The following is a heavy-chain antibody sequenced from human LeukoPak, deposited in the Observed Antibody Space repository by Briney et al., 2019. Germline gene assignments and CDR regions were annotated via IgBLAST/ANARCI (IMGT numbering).Heavy chain of an antibody. CDR3: ARYRRGYSYGFDY. D-gene: IGHD5-18*01. Sequence: GGSLRLSCAASGFTFSSYSMNWVRQAPGKGLEWVSSISSSSSYIYYADSVKGRFTISRDNAKNSLYLQMNSLRAEDTAVYYCARYRRGYSYGFDYWGQGTLVTVSS. CDR1: GFTFSSYS. V-gene: IGHV3-21*01. CDR2: ISSSSSYI. J-gene: IGHJ4*02.